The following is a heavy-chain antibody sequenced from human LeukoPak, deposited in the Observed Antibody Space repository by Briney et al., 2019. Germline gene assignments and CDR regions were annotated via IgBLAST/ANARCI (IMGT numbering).Heavy chain of an antibody. J-gene: IGHJ4*02. V-gene: IGHV3-9*01. CDR1: GFTFSNYA. D-gene: IGHD6-19*01. Sequence: PGRSLRLSCASSGFTFSNYAMHWVRQAPGKGLEWVSGISWDSGSIGYADSVKGRFTISRDNAKNSLYLQMNSLRAEDTALYYCAKDSGQWLVRGFDYWGQGTLVTVSS. CDR3: AKDSGQWLVRGFDY. CDR2: ISWDSGSI.